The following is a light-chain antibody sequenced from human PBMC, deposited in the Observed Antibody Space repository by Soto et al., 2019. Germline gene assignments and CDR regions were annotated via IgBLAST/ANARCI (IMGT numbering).Light chain of an antibody. CDR1: SSNIGAGYD. Sequence: SVLPQPPSVSGAPGQTVNISCTGSSSNIGAGYDVHWYQQLPGTAPRLLIYGNSNRPSGVPDRFSGSKSGTSASLAITGLQAEDEADYYCHSYDSSLSGYVFGTGTKVTVL. V-gene: IGLV1-40*01. CDR3: HSYDSSLSGYV. CDR2: GNS. J-gene: IGLJ1*01.